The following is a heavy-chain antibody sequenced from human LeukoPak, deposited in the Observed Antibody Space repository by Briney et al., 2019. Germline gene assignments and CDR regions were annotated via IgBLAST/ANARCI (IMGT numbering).Heavy chain of an antibody. D-gene: IGHD6-13*01. CDR2: INTDGSST. V-gene: IGHV3-74*01. CDR1: GFTFSSYW. CDR3: ARGLRDHSSTRGVNWFDP. Sequence: GRSLRLSCAASGFTFSSYWMHWVRQAPGKGLVWVSRINTDGSSTSYADSVKGRFTISRDNAKNTLYLQMNSLRAEDTAVYYCARGLRDHSSTRGVNWFDPWGQGTLVTVSS. J-gene: IGHJ5*02.